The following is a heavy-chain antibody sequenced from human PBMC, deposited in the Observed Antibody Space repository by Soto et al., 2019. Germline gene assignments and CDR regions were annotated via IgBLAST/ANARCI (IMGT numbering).Heavy chain of an antibody. V-gene: IGHV3-64D*06. CDR3: VHSQVAPFSYGSWSENGMEV. CDR1: GFTFSSYA. D-gene: IGHD3-3*01. CDR2: ISSNGGST. J-gene: IGHJ6*02. Sequence: GGSLRLSCSASGFTFSSYAMHWVRQAPGKGLEYVSAISSNGGSTYYADSVKGRFTISRDNSKNTLYLQMSSLRAEDTAVYYCVHSQVAPFSYGSWSENGMEVVCQETTVTVSS.